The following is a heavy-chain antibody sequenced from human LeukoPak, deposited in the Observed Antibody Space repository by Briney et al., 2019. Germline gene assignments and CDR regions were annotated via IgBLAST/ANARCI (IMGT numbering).Heavy chain of an antibody. CDR3: ARDCRSSNGAFDN. D-gene: IGHD2-2*01. V-gene: IGHV3-21*01. Sequence: GGSLRLSCAASGFTFSSYSMNWVRQAPGKGLEWVSSISSSSSYIYYADSVKGRFTISRDNAKNSLYLQMNSLRAEDTAVYYCARDCRSSNGAFDNWGQGTMVTVSS. CDR2: ISSSSSYI. CDR1: GFTFSSYS. J-gene: IGHJ3*02.